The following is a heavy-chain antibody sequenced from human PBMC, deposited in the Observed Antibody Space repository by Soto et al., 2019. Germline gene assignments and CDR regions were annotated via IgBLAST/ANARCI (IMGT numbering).Heavy chain of an antibody. CDR1: GFTFSSYS. J-gene: IGHJ1*01. D-gene: IGHD6-19*01. CDR3: ARGYIGRSGWRYGVVEYFQH. Sequence: LRLSCAASGFTFSSYSMNWFLQAPGKGLEWVSSISSSSSYIYYADSVKGRFTISRDNAKNSLYLQMNSLRAEDTAVYYCARGYIGRSGWRYGVVEYFQHWGQGTLVTVSS. V-gene: IGHV3-21*01. CDR2: ISSSSSYI.